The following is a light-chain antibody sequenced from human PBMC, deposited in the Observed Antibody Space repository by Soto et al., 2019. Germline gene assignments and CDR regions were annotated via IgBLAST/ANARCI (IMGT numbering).Light chain of an antibody. V-gene: IGLV2-8*01. Sequence: QSVLTQPPSASGSPGQSVTISCTGTSSDVGGYNYVSWYQQHPGKAPKLMIYEVSKRPSGVPDRFSGSKSGNTASLTVSGRQAEDAADYYCSSYAGSNNGVFGGGTKLTVL. J-gene: IGLJ2*01. CDR2: EVS. CDR3: SSYAGSNNGV. CDR1: SSDVGGYNY.